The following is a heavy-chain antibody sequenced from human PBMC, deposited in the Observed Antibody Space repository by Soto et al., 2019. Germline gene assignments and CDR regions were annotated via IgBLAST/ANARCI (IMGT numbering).Heavy chain of an antibody. CDR3: VIIRSPPGSTLFS. CDR1: GVTLSAYT. Sequence: WAASGVTLSAYTKHLFRQAPGKGLEWVSLISWDGGSTYYADSLKGRFTISRDNSKNSLYLQMNSLRTEDTALYYCVIIRSPPGSTLFSCGQGTLVSV. V-gene: IGHV3-43*01. CDR2: ISWDGGST. D-gene: IGHD3-10*01. J-gene: IGHJ5*02.